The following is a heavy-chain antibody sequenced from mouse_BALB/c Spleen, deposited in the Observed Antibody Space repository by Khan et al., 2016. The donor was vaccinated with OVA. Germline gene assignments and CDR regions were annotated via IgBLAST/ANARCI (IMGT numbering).Heavy chain of an antibody. CDR3: ASAYYRYDGYYAMDY. CDR2: IWGGGGT. D-gene: IGHD2-14*01. J-gene: IGHJ4*01. V-gene: IGHV2-6-4*01. Sequence: QVQLKESGPGLVAPSQSLSITCTVSGFSLSRYNIHWVRQPPGKGLEWLGMIWGGGGTDYNSTLKSRLSIRKDNSKSQVLLKMNSLQTDDTAIYYCASAYYRYDGYYAMDYWGQGTSVTVSS. CDR1: GFSLSRYN.